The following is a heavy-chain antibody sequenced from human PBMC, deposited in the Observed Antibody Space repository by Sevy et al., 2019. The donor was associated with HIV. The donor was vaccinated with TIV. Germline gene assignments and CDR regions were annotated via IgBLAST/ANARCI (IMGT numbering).Heavy chain of an antibody. CDR3: ARGSSSSWYSLNFDF. CDR2: ISTYNGNI. Sequence: ASVKVSCKASGYTFTSYGISWVRQAPGQGLEWMGWISTYNGNIKFAQKLQGRVTMTTDTSTSTAYMELTSLGSDDTAVYYCARGSSSSWYSLNFDFWGQGTLVTVSS. CDR1: GYTFTSYG. V-gene: IGHV1-18*01. D-gene: IGHD6-13*01. J-gene: IGHJ4*02.